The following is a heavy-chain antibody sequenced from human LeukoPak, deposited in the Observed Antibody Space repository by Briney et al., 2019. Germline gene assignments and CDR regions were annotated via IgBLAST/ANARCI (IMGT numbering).Heavy chain of an antibody. D-gene: IGHD5-12*01. Sequence: GASVKVSCKASGYTFTSYDINWVRQATGQGLEWMGWMNPNSGNTGYAQKFQGRVTMTRNTSISTAYMELSSLRSEDTAVYYCARGSVRWLRRHYYYYGMDVWGQGTTVTVSS. CDR3: ARGSVRWLRRHYYYYGMDV. J-gene: IGHJ6*02. CDR1: GYTFTSYD. V-gene: IGHV1-8*01. CDR2: MNPNSGNT.